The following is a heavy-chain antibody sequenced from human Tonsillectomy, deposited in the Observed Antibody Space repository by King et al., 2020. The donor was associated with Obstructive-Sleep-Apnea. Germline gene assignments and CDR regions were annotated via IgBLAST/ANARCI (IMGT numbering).Heavy chain of an antibody. Sequence: VQLVQSGAEVKKPGASVKVSCKASGYTFTGYYMHWVRQAPGQGLEWMGWINPYSGGTNYAQNFQGRVTMTRATSISTAYMELSRLRSDDTAVYYCATVAIATATYYFDYWGQGTLVTVSS. V-gene: IGHV1-2*02. CDR2: INPYSGGT. CDR1: GYTFTGYY. CDR3: ATVAIATATYYFDY. D-gene: IGHD4-17*01. J-gene: IGHJ4*02.